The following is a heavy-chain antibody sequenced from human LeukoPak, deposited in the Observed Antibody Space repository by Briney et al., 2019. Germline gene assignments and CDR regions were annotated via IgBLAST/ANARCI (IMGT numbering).Heavy chain of an antibody. CDR2: IRYDGSDK. D-gene: IGHD1-26*01. CDR3: AKVYSYYDMDV. J-gene: IGHJ6*03. Sequence: AGSLRLSCAASGFTFSDYDMFWVRQAPGKGLEWVAFIRYDGSDKNYAYSVNGRFTISRDNFKNSLYLQMNILRAEDTAVYYCAKVYSYYDMDVWGKGTTVTVSS. CDR1: GFTFSDYD. V-gene: IGHV3-30*02.